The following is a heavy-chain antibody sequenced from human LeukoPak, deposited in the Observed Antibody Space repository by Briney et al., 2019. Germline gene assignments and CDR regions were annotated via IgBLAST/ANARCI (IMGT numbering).Heavy chain of an antibody. CDR1: GYTFTGYY. D-gene: IGHD5-24*01. CDR3: ARDRGQDLEMGTIFDI. Sequence: GASVKASCKASGYTFTGYYMHWVRQAPGQGLEWMGWINPNSGGTNYAQKFQGRVTMTRDTSISTAYMELSRLRSDDTAVYYCARDRGQDLEMGTIFDIWGQGTMVTVSS. V-gene: IGHV1-2*02. J-gene: IGHJ3*02. CDR2: INPNSGGT.